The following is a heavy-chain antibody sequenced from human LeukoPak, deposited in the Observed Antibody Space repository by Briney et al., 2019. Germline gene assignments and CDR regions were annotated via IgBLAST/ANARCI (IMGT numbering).Heavy chain of an antibody. CDR1: GVSISSYY. Sequence: PSETLSLTCTVSGVSISSYYWSWIRQPPGKGLEWIGYIYYSGSTNYNPSLKSRVTISVDTSKNQFSLKLSSVTAADTAVYYCARVEGASSSSPHFDYWGQGTLVTVSS. CDR3: ARVEGASSSSPHFDY. V-gene: IGHV4-59*01. D-gene: IGHD6-6*01. J-gene: IGHJ4*02. CDR2: IYYSGST.